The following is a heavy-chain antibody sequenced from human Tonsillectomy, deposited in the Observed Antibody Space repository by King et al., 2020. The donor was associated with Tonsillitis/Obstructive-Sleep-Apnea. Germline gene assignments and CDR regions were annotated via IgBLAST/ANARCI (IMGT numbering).Heavy chain of an antibody. J-gene: IGHJ2*01. V-gene: IGHV3-23*04. Sequence: QLVQSGGGLVQPGGSLRLSCAASGFSFRSYAMTWVRQAPGKGLEWVSVISGSGGSTYYADSVKGRFTISRDNSKNTLDLQMNSLRAEDTALYYCAKDLLSVPTPYGYFISGAVGPRSL. CDR2: ISGSGGST. CDR3: AKDLLSVPTPYGYFIS. CDR1: GFSFRSYA. D-gene: IGHD2-2*01.